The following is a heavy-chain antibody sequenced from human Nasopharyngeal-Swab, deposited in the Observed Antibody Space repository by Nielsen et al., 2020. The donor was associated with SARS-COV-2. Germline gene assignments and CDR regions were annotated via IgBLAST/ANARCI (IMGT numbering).Heavy chain of an antibody. CDR1: CGSISSGGYY. J-gene: IGHJ5*02. CDR3: ARLLRYCSSTSCNVNWFDP. D-gene: IGHD2-2*01. CDR2: IYYSGST. V-gene: IGHV4-31*03. Sequence: SETLSLTSTVSCGSISSGGYYWSWIRQHPRKGLEWIGYIYYSGSTYYNPSLKSRVTISVDTSKNQFSLKLSSVTAADTAVYYCARLLRYCSSTSCNVNWFDPWGQGTLVTVSS.